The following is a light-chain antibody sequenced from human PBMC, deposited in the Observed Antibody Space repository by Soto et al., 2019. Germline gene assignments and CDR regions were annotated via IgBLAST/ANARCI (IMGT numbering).Light chain of an antibody. Sequence: DIQMTQSPTSLSASVGDRVSITCRASQSISFYLNWYQQKPGKAHKVLIYAASNLQSGVPSRFSGSGSGTDFTLTISSLQPEDFATFYCQQSISIPRTFGEGTKVDIK. CDR2: AAS. J-gene: IGKJ1*01. V-gene: IGKV1-39*01. CDR1: QSISFY. CDR3: QQSISIPRT.